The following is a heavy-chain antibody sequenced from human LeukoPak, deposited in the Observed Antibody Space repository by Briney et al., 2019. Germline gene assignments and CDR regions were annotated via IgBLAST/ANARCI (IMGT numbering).Heavy chain of an antibody. J-gene: IGHJ4*02. CDR2: ISNSSSYI. D-gene: IGHD6-13*01. CDR3: ARASLAAAGPEELDY. V-gene: IGHV3-21*01. Sequence: GGSLRLSCAASGFTFSSYSMNWVRQAPGKGLEWVSSISNSSSYIYYADSVKGRFTISRDNAKNSLYLQMNSLRAEDTAVYYCARASLAAAGPEELDYWGQGTLVTVSS. CDR1: GFTFSSYS.